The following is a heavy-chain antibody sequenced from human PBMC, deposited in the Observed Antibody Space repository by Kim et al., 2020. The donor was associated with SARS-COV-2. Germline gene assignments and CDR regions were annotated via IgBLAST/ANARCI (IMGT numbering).Heavy chain of an antibody. D-gene: IGHD3-10*01. CDR2: RT. J-gene: IGHJ4*02. Sequence: RTNNAEHGKGRFTISGDNTKNILDLQMNSLRAEDSAVYYCAKTGSYRYDNWGQGTLVTASS. CDR3: AKTGSYRYDN. V-gene: IGHV3-74*01.